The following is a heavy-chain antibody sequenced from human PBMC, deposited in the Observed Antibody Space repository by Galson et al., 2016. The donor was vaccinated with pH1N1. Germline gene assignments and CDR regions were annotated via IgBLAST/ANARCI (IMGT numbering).Heavy chain of an antibody. CDR2: FYDSGSTT. CDR1: GDSISSGYY. Sequence: ETLSLTCAVFGDSISSGYYWGWIRQAPGRGLEWIGSFYDSGSTTYYKSSLKSRVAISVDTSKNQFSLRLSSMTAADTAVYYCAKMARTSGPDSEYYFDFWGQGMLVTVSS. J-gene: IGHJ4*02. D-gene: IGHD1-1*01. CDR3: AKMARTSGPDSEYYFDF. V-gene: IGHV4-38-2*01.